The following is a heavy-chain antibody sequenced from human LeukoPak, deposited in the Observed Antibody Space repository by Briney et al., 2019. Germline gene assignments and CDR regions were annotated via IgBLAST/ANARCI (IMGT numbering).Heavy chain of an antibody. J-gene: IGHJ3*02. CDR3: AKGVSGYYPLGAFDI. D-gene: IGHD3-3*01. CDR2: ISWNSGSI. Sequence: QTGGSLRLSCAASGFTFDDYAMHWVRQAPGKGLEWVSGISWNSGSIGYADSVKGRFTISRDNAKNSLYLQMNSLRAEDMALYYCAKGVSGYYPLGAFDIWGQGTMVTVSS. CDR1: GFTFDDYA. V-gene: IGHV3-9*03.